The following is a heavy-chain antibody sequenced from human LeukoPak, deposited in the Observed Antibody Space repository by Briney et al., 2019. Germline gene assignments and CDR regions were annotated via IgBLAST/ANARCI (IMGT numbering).Heavy chain of an antibody. D-gene: IGHD3-10*01. V-gene: IGHV5-51*01. CDR2: INPRDADT. Sequence: GGSLKISRKGSGYNLTNYWIGWVRQVPGKGVGLVEIINPRDADTKNSPSFQGQVTISADNSITTAYLHWSTVKASDTAMYYCARRGGSWIYLIDYWGQGTLVTASS. J-gene: IGHJ4*02. CDR1: GYNLTNYW. CDR3: ARRGGSWIYLIDY.